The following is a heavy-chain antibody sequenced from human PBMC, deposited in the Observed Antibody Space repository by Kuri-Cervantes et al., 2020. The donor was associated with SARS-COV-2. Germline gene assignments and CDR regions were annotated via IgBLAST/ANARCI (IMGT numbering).Heavy chain of an antibody. D-gene: IGHD6-25*01. J-gene: IGHJ4*02. Sequence: GESLKISCAASGFTFSSYAMHWVRQAPGKGLEWVAVISYDGSNKYYADSVKGRLTISRDNSKNTLYLQMNSLRAEDTAVYYCARDPGLSGDTPFDYWGQGTLVTVSS. V-gene: IGHV3-30-3*01. CDR3: ARDPGLSGDTPFDY. CDR1: GFTFSSYA. CDR2: ISYDGSNK.